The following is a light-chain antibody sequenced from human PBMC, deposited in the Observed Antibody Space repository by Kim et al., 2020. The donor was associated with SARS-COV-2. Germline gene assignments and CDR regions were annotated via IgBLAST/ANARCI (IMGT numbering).Light chain of an antibody. CDR2: GKD. Sequence: SSELTQDPAVSVALGQTVTITCQGDSLRNYYATWYQQKPRQAPSLVIFGKDKRPSGIPDRFSASNSGNTASLTISGAQAEDEADYYCNSRDISGNHWIFG. V-gene: IGLV3-19*01. CDR1: SLRNYY. CDR3: NSRDISGNHWI. J-gene: IGLJ2*01.